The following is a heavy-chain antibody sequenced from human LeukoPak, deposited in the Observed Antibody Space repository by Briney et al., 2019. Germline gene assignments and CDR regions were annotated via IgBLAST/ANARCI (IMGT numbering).Heavy chain of an antibody. CDR1: GGSFSGYY. D-gene: IGHD3-3*01. V-gene: IGHV4-34*01. CDR3: ARGDDDFWSGYLGY. J-gene: IGHJ4*02. CDR2: INHSGST. Sequence: SETLSLTCAVYGGSFSGYYWSWIRQPPGKGLEWIGEINHSGSTNYNPSLKSRGTISVDTSKNQFSLKLSSVTAADTAVYYCARGDDDFWSGYLGYWGQGTLVTVSS.